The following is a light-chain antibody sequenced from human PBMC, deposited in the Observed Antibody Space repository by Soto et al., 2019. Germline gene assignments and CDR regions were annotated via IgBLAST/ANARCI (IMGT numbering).Light chain of an antibody. Sequence: QLVLTQSPSASASLGASVKLTCILSSGHSRNVIAWHQQQPEKGPRYLMKLNSDGSHSKGDGIPDRFSGSSSGAERYLIISSLQSEDVADYYCQTWGTDIHVEFGGGTKLTVL. CDR2: LNSDGSH. V-gene: IGLV4-69*02. CDR3: QTWGTDIHVE. CDR1: SGHSRNV. J-gene: IGLJ2*01.